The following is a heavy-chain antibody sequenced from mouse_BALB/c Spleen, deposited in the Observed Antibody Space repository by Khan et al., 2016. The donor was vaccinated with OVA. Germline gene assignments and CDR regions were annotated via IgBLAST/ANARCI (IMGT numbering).Heavy chain of an antibody. Sequence: QLKESGPGLVKPSQSLSLTCTVTGYSITSGYSWNWIRQFPGNKLEWMGYISYSGSTNYNPSLKSRISITRETSKNQFFLQLNSVTTEDTATYYWARTARIKYWGQGTTLTVSS. D-gene: IGHD1-2*01. CDR2: ISYSGST. V-gene: IGHV3-1*02. J-gene: IGHJ2*01. CDR3: ARTARIKY. CDR1: GYSITSGYS.